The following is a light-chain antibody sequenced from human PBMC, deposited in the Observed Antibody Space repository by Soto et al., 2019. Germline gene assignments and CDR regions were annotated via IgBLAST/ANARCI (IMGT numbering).Light chain of an antibody. CDR1: QSVRSSY. CDR2: GAS. J-gene: IGKJ4*01. CDR3: QQYSNSPHT. Sequence: EIVLTQSPGTLSLSPGERATLSCRASQSVRSSYLAWYQQKPGQAPRLLIYGASNRATGIPDRFSGSGSGTDFTLTISRLEPEDFAMYYCQQYSNSPHTFGGGTKVEIK. V-gene: IGKV3-20*01.